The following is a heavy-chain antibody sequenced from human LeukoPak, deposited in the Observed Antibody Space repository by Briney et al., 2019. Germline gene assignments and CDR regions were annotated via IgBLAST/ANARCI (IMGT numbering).Heavy chain of an antibody. CDR3: AKVGSSGYYQYYFDY. J-gene: IGHJ4*02. Sequence: GGSLRLSCAASGFTFSDYYMSWIRQAPGKGLEWVSYISSSGSTIYYADSVKGRFTISRDNAKNSLYLQMNSLRAEDTAVYYCAKVGSSGYYQYYFDYWGQGTLVTVSS. D-gene: IGHD3-22*01. V-gene: IGHV3-11*04. CDR1: GFTFSDYY. CDR2: ISSSGSTI.